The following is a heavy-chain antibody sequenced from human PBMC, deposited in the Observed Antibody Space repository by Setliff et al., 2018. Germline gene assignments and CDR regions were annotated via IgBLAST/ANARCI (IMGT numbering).Heavy chain of an antibody. J-gene: IGHJ4*02. CDR2: INYSGIT. CDR1: GDSISSSSYY. V-gene: IGHV4-39*01. CDR3: ARHRPNLPFDA. Sequence: SETLSLTCSVSGDSISSSSYYWGWIRQPPGKGLEWIGSINYSGITYYSPSLKSRVIVSVDTSKNQFSLKLSSVTAADTSVYFCARHRPNLPFDAWGQGALVTVSS. D-gene: IGHD7-27*01.